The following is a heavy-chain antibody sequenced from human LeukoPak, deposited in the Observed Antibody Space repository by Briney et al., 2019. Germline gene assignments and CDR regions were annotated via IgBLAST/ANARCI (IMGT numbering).Heavy chain of an antibody. Sequence: GGSLRLSCAASEFTFSDHYMDWVRQAPGKGLEWVANIKQDGSEKYYVDSVKGRFTISRDNAKNSLYLQMNSLRAEDTAVYYCARVQWELRGVGSYFDYWGQGTLVTVSS. V-gene: IGHV3-7*01. CDR1: EFTFSDHY. CDR3: ARVQWELRGVGSYFDY. J-gene: IGHJ4*02. D-gene: IGHD1-26*01. CDR2: IKQDGSEK.